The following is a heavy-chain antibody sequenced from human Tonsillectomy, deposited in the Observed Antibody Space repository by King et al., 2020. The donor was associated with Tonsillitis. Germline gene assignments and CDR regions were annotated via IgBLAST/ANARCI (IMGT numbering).Heavy chain of an antibody. Sequence: VQLVESGGGLVQPGGSLRLSCAASGFTFSNYAMAWVRQAPGKGLEWVSGISGSGDSTYYADSVKGRFTISRDNSKNTLYLQMNILRAEDTALYYCAKVVSTAMVYYFDYWGQGSLVTVSS. CDR2: ISGSGDST. D-gene: IGHD5-18*01. J-gene: IGHJ4*02. CDR3: AKVVSTAMVYYFDY. V-gene: IGHV3-23*04. CDR1: GFTFSNYA.